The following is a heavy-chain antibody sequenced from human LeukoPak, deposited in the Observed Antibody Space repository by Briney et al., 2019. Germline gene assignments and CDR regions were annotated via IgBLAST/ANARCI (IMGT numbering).Heavy chain of an antibody. J-gene: IGHJ4*02. CDR3: ARVVGGSYSIDY. CDR2: IYTSGST. D-gene: IGHD1-26*01. CDR1: GGSISSGSYY. V-gene: IGHV4-61*02. Sequence: PSQTLSLTCTVSGGSISSGSYYWSWIRQPAGKGLEWIGRIYTSGSTNYNPSLKSRVTISVDTSKNQFSLKLSSVTAADTAVYYCARVVGGSYSIDYWGQGTLVTVSS.